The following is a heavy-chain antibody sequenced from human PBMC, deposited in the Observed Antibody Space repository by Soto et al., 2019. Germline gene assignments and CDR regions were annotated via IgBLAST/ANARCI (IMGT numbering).Heavy chain of an antibody. Sequence: PGESLKISCKGSGYSFTSYWIGWVRQMPGKGLEWMGIIYPGDSDTRYSPSFQGQVTISADKSISTAYLQWSSLKASDTAMYYCARFNPYYDSSVYPVFSYYSYYGMDVRGKGTTLTVSS. CDR1: GYSFTSYW. D-gene: IGHD3-22*01. V-gene: IGHV5-51*01. J-gene: IGHJ6*04. CDR2: IYPGDSDT. CDR3: ARFNPYYDSSVYPVFSYYSYYGMDV.